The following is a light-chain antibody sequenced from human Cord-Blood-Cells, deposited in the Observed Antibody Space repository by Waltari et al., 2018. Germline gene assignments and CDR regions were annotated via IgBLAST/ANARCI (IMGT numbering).Light chain of an antibody. CDR2: QDS. CDR3: QAWDSSTVV. V-gene: IGLV3-1*01. CDR1: KLGDKY. J-gene: IGLJ2*01. Sequence: SYELTQPPSVSVSPVQTASITCSVDKLGDKYACWYQQKPGQYPVLVIYQDSKRPSGIPERFSGSNSGNTATLTISGTQAMDEADYYCQAWDSSTVVFGGGTKLTVL.